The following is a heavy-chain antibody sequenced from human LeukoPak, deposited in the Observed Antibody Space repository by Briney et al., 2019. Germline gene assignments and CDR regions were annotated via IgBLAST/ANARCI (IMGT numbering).Heavy chain of an antibody. D-gene: IGHD5-12*01. V-gene: IGHV3-30*02. CDR3: AKDTVKVATIRRVPHYMDV. Sequence: GGSLRLSCAASGFTFSSYDMHWVRQAPGKGLEWVAFIRYDGSNKYHADSVKGRFTISRDNSRNTMYLQMNSLRAEDTAVYYCAKDTVKVATIRRVPHYMDVWGKGTTVTISS. J-gene: IGHJ6*03. CDR1: GFTFSSYD. CDR2: IRYDGSNK.